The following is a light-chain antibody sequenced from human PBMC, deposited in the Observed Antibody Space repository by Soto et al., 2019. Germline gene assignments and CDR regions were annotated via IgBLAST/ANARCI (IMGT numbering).Light chain of an antibody. CDR3: QQSFHTPYT. J-gene: IGKJ2*01. V-gene: IGKV1-39*01. CDR1: QNINKN. CDR2: EAS. Sequence: DIQMSQSPSSLSASVGDSVTISCRASQNINKNLNWYQQKSGKAPILLIYEASTFQSGVPSRFSGSGSGTDFTLAITNLQPEDFATYYCQQSFHTPYTFGQGTKLEI.